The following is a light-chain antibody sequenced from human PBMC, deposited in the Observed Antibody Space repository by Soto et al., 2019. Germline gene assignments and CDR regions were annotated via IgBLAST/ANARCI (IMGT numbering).Light chain of an antibody. J-gene: IGKJ4*01. CDR2: KAS. V-gene: IGKV1-5*03. CDR3: QQYDTSPLT. Sequence: DIQMTQSPSTLSASVGDRVTITCRASQSVNSWLAWYQQKPGKAPKLLLYKASSLESGVPSRFSGSGSGTEFTLTISSLQPDDFGTYYCQQYDTSPLTIGGGTKV. CDR1: QSVNSW.